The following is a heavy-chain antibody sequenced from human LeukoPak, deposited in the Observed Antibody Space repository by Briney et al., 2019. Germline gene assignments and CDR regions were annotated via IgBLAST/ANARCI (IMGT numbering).Heavy chain of an antibody. J-gene: IGHJ3*02. D-gene: IGHD4-23*01. Sequence: GASVKVSCKASGYTFTSYDINWVRQATGQGPEWMGWMNPNSGNTGYAQKFQGRVTMTRNTSISTAYMELSSLRSEDTAVYYCAREEGGYGGNSGTFDIWGQGTMVTVSS. CDR1: GYTFTSYD. V-gene: IGHV1-8*02. CDR2: MNPNSGNT. CDR3: AREEGGYGGNSGTFDI.